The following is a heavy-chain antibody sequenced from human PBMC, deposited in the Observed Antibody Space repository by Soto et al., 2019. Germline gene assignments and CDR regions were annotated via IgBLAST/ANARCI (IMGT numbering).Heavy chain of an antibody. CDR3: ARTDWHTYRQPDY. CDR2: LYPGGRS. D-gene: IGHD2-21*01. CDR1: GFSIRSGYY. V-gene: IGHV4-38-2*01. Sequence: SETLSLTCAVSGFSIRSGYYWGWIRQPPGKGLEWIATLYPGGRSYYNPSLEDRVTISADTSENQVSLRLTSVTASDTAVYYCARTDWHTYRQPDYWGQGTLVTVSS. J-gene: IGHJ4*02.